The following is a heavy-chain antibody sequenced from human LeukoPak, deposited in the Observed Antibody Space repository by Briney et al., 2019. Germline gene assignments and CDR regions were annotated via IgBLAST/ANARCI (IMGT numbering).Heavy chain of an antibody. J-gene: IGHJ4*02. CDR2: INSDGSST. D-gene: IGHD3-22*01. CDR3: ARDPSGSRGDSLSYFDY. Sequence: GGSLRLSCAASGFTFSSYWMHWVRQAPGKGLVWVSRINSDGSSTSYADSVKGRFTISRDNAKNTLYLQMNSLRAEDTAVYYCARDPSGSRGDSLSYFDYWGQGTLVTVSS. CDR1: GFTFSSYW. V-gene: IGHV3-74*01.